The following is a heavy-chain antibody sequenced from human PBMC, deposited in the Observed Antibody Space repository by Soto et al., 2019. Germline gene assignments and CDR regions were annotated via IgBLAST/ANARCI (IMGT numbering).Heavy chain of an antibody. J-gene: IGHJ4*02. Sequence: SETLSLTCTVSGGSISSYYWSWIRQPPGKGLEWIGEINHSGSTNYNPSLKSRVTISVDTSKNQFSLKLSSVTAADTAVYYCASASSGWYKVFDYWGQGTLVTVSS. V-gene: IGHV4-34*01. D-gene: IGHD6-19*01. CDR2: INHSGST. CDR1: GGSISSYY. CDR3: ASASSGWYKVFDY.